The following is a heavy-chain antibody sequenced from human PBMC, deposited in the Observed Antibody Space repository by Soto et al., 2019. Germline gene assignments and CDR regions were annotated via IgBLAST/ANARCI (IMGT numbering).Heavy chain of an antibody. Sequence: PGGSLRLSCAASGFTFSDHYMDWVRQAPGKGLEWVGRIRNKANSYTTEYAASVKGRFIISRDDSKNSLYLQMNSLRTEDTALYYCARYSGSNTRAFDIWGQGTVVTVSS. CDR2: IRNKANSYTT. CDR1: GFTFSDHY. J-gene: IGHJ3*02. CDR3: ARYSGSNTRAFDI. D-gene: IGHD1-26*01. V-gene: IGHV3-72*01.